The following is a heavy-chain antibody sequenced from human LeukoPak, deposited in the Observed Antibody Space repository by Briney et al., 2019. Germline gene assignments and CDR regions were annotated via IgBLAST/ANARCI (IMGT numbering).Heavy chain of an antibody. J-gene: IGHJ6*03. V-gene: IGHV4-4*08. CDR1: GDSMSTYY. CDR3: ARTRGYYYYYMDV. Sequence: SETLSLTCTVSGDSMSTYYWTWIRQPPGKGLEWIGYIYNSGSTNYNPSLKSRVTISVDTSKNQFSLKLSSVTAADTAVYYCARTRGYYYYYMDVWGKGTTVTISS. CDR2: IYNSGST.